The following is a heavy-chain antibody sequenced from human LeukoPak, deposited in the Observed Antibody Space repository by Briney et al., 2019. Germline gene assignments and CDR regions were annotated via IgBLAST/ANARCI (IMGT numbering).Heavy chain of an antibody. CDR3: ARDMSPIVGGYSYMDV. CDR2: INPNSGGT. Sequence: ASVKVSCKASGYSFSDNYMHWVRQAPGQGLEWMGWINPNSGGTNYAQKFQGRVTMTRDTSISTAYMELSRLRSDDTAVYYCARDMSPIVGGYSYMDVWGKGTTVTVSS. CDR1: GYSFSDNY. J-gene: IGHJ6*03. D-gene: IGHD1-26*01. V-gene: IGHV1-2*02.